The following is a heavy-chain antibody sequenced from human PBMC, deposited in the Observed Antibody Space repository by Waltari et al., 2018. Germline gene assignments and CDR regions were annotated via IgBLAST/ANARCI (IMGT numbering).Heavy chain of an antibody. CDR2: ISYDGSNK. J-gene: IGHJ4*02. CDR3: ARDVTGDGFNQGPDY. CDR1: GFTFSSYA. Sequence: QVQLVESGGGVVQPGRSLRLSCAASGFTFSSYAMHWVRQAPGKGREWVAVISYDGSNKYYADSVKGRFTISRDNSKNTLYLQMNSLRAEDTAVYYCARDVTGDGFNQGPDYWGQGTLVTVSS. V-gene: IGHV3-30*01. D-gene: IGHD2-21*02.